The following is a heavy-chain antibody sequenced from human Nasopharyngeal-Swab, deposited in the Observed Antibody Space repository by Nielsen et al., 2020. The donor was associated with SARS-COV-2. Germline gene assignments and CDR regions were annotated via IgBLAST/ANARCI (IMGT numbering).Heavy chain of an antibody. CDR3: ARVRSLAGHDAFDI. J-gene: IGHJ3*02. CDR1: GFTFSSYW. D-gene: IGHD6-19*01. CDR2: INSDESST. V-gene: IGHV3-74*01. Sequence: GESLKISCAASGFTFSSYWMHWVRQAPGKGLVWVSRINSDESSTSYADSVKGRFTISRDNAKNTLYLQMNSLRAEDTAVYYCARVRSLAGHDAFDIWGQGTMVTVSS.